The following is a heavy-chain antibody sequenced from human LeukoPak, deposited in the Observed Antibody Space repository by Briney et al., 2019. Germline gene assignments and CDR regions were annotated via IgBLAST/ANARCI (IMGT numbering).Heavy chain of an antibody. Sequence: SSETLSLTCAVSGGSFSAYYWSLIRQPPGKGLEWIGEINHSGSINYNPSLKSRVTKSLDTSKNQFSLNLSSVTAADTAVYYCARTPYSGSYSYFDYRGQGNLVTVPS. V-gene: IGHV4-34*01. J-gene: IGHJ4*02. CDR3: ARTPYSGSYSYFDY. D-gene: IGHD1-26*01. CDR1: GGSFSAYY. CDR2: INHSGSI.